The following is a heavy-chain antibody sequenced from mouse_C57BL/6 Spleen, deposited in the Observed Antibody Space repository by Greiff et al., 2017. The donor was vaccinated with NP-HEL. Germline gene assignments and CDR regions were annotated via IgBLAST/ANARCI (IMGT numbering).Heavy chain of an antibody. CDR2: ISSGGSYT. D-gene: IGHD1-1*01. Sequence: EVKLVESGGDLVKPGGSLKLSCAASGFTFSSYGMSWVRQTPDKRLEWVATISSGGSYTYYPDSVKGRFTISRDNAKNTLYLQMSSLKSEDTAMYYCARPSDSSYWYFDVWGTGTTVTVAS. CDR1: GFTFSSYG. CDR3: ARPSDSSYWYFDV. V-gene: IGHV5-6*01. J-gene: IGHJ1*03.